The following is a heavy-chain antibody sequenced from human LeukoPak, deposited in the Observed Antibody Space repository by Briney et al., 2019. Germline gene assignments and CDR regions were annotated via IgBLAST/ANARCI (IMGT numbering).Heavy chain of an antibody. V-gene: IGHV4-39*02. CDR1: GGSISTSSYY. D-gene: IGHD3-3*01. Sequence: SETLSLTCTVSGGSISTSSYYWGWIRQPPRKGLEWVGYIYYGGSTYYSPSLKSRVTISVDTSKNQFSLKVTSVTAADTAVYYCARENDFWSRWSDVWGQGTTVTVSS. CDR3: ARENDFWSRWSDV. J-gene: IGHJ6*02. CDR2: IYYGGST.